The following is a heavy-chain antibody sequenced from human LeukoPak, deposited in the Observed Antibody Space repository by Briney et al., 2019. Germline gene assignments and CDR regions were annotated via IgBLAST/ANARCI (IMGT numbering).Heavy chain of an antibody. D-gene: IGHD6-13*01. V-gene: IGHV3-48*04. CDR2: ISSSSSTI. CDR1: GLTFSSYS. CDR3: ARGRQQQLVQSPEDY. J-gene: IGHJ4*02. Sequence: GGSLRLSCAASGLTFSSYSMNWVRQAPGKGLEWVSYISSSSSTIYYADSVKGRFTISRDNAKNSLYLQMNSLRAEDTAVYYCARGRQQQLVQSPEDYWGQGTLVTVSS.